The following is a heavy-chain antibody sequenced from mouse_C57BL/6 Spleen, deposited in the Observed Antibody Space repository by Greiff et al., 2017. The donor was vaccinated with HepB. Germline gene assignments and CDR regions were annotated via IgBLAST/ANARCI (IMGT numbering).Heavy chain of an antibody. CDR3: AREHGNSAWFAY. J-gene: IGHJ3*01. D-gene: IGHD2-1*01. CDR2: IYPSDSET. V-gene: IGHV1-61*01. CDR1: GYTFTSYW. Sequence: QVQLKQPGAELVRPGSSVKLSCKASGYTFTSYWMDWVKQRPGQGLEWIGNIYPSDSETHYNQKFKDKATLTVDKSSSTAYMQLSSLTSEDSAVYYCAREHGNSAWFAYWGQGTLVTVSA.